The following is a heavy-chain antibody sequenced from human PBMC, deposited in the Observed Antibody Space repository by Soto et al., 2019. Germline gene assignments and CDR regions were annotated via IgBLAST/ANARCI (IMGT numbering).Heavy chain of an antibody. Sequence: QVQMVESGGGLVKPGGSLRLSCAASGFTFSDYYMSWIRQAPGKGLGWVSYISGSGSTIYYADSGKGRFTISRDNAKNSLHLQMNSLRAEDTAVYYCASVVAASHFYYDYMDVWGKGPTVTVSS. CDR1: GFTFSDYY. CDR2: ISGSGSTI. V-gene: IGHV3-11*01. CDR3: ASVVAASHFYYDYMDV. J-gene: IGHJ6*03. D-gene: IGHD2-15*01.